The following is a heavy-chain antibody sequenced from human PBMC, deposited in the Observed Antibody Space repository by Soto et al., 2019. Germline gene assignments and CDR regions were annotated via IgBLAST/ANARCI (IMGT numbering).Heavy chain of an antibody. J-gene: IGHJ6*02. V-gene: IGHV1-69*01. Sequence: QVQLVQSGAEVKKSGSSVKVSCKASGGTFSSYAISWVRQAPGQGLEWMGGIIPIFGTANYAQKFQGRVTITADESTSTAYMELSSLRSEDTAVYYCARLSDIVVVPAAILQGFYYYGMDVWGQGTTVTVSS. CDR1: GGTFSSYA. CDR2: IIPIFGTA. D-gene: IGHD2-2*02. CDR3: ARLSDIVVVPAAILQGFYYYGMDV.